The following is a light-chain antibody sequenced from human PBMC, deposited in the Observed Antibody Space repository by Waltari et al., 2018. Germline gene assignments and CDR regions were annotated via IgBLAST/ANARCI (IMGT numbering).Light chain of an antibody. CDR2: GSS. CDR1: QSVSSNN. V-gene: IGKV3-20*01. CDR3: QQYGRSWNT. Sequence: MFLTQTPGSLSFSPGESATLSCRASQSVSSNNLAGDQQRPGQAPRLLIHGSSSRATGIPDRFSGSGSGTDFTLTISRLEPEDFAVYYCQQYGRSWNTFGQGTKLEIK. J-gene: IGKJ2*01.